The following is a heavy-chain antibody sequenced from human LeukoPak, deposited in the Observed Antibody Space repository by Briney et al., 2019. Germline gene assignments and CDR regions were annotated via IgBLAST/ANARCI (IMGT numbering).Heavy chain of an antibody. CDR1: GYTFTSYY. Sequence: ASVKVSCKASGYTFTSYYMHWVRQAPGQGLEWMGIINPSGGSTSYAQKFQGRVTMTRDTSTSTVYMELSSLRSEDTAVYYCARDGRIAVAGNPSNFDYWGQGTLVTVSS. V-gene: IGHV1-46*01. J-gene: IGHJ4*02. CDR2: INPSGGST. CDR3: ARDGRIAVAGNPSNFDY. D-gene: IGHD6-19*01.